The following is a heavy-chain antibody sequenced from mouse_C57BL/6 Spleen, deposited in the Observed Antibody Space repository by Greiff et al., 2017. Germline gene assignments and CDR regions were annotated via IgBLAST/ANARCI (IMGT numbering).Heavy chain of an antibody. J-gene: IGHJ1*03. D-gene: IGHD1-1*01. CDR3: ASYGSRGDGYFDV. CDR2: IWSGGST. V-gene: IGHV2-2*01. CDR1: GFSLTSYG. Sequence: VQLQQSGPGLVQPSQSLSITCTVSGFSLTSYGVHWVRQSPGKGLEWLGVIWSGGSTDYNAAFISRLSISKDNSKSQVFFKMDSLQADDTAIDYCASYGSRGDGYFDVWGTGTTVTVSS.